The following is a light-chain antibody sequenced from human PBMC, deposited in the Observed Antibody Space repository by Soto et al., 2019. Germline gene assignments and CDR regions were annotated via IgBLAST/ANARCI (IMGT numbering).Light chain of an antibody. CDR1: QRVSSSY. CDR2: GAS. V-gene: IGKV3-20*01. J-gene: IGKJ2*01. CDR3: QQYEA. Sequence: EIVLTQSPGTLSLSPGVRATLSCRASQRVSSSYFAWYQQKPGQAPRLLIYGASRRATDIPDRFTGSGSGTDFTLTITRLEPEDFAVYYCQQYEAFGQGTKLEIK.